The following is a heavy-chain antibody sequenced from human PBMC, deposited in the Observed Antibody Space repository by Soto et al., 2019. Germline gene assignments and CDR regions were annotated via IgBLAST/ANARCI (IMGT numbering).Heavy chain of an antibody. CDR2: ISYDGSNK. Sequence: PGGSLRLSCAASGFTFSSYAMHWVRQAPGKGLEWVAVISYDGSNKYYADSVKGRFTISRDNSKNTLYLQMNSLRAEDTAVYYCASAPSRVGATVDSWGQGTLVTV. D-gene: IGHD1-26*01. J-gene: IGHJ4*02. CDR3: ASAPSRVGATVDS. CDR1: GFTFSSYA. V-gene: IGHV3-30-3*01.